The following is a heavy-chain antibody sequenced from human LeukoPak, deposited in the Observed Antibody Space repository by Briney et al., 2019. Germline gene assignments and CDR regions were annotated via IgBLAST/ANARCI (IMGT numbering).Heavy chain of an antibody. CDR2: IYHSGST. Sequence: SETLSLTCTVSGYSISSGYYWGWIRQPPGKGLEWIGSIYHSGSTYYNPSLKSRVTISVDTSKKQFSLKLSSVTAADTAFYYCARYIVSYPHDAFDIGGQGTMVTVSS. CDR1: GYSISSGYY. CDR3: ARYIVSYPHDAFDI. J-gene: IGHJ3*02. D-gene: IGHD1-26*01. V-gene: IGHV4-38-2*02.